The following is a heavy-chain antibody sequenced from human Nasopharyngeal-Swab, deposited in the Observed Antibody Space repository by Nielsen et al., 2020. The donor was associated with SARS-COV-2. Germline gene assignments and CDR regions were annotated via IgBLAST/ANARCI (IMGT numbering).Heavy chain of an antibody. CDR2: ISSSSSYI. Sequence: GESLKISCAASGFTFNHYKFNWVRQAPGKGLEWVSSISSSSSYIYYADSVKGRFTISRDNAKNSLYLQMNSLRAEDTAVYYCARDGLDYDFWSAYFMDVWGQGTTVTVSS. CDR3: ARDGLDYDFWSAYFMDV. CDR1: GFTFNHYK. J-gene: IGHJ6*02. D-gene: IGHD3-3*01. V-gene: IGHV3-21*01.